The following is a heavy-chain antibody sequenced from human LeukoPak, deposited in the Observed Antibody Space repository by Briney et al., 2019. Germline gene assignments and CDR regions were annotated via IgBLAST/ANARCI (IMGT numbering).Heavy chain of an antibody. CDR2: ISGSGSGI. D-gene: IGHD3-16*01. Sequence: GGSLRLSCAASGITFNTYAMAWVRQAPGKGLEWVSSISGSGSGIFYADSVKGRFTISRDNSDNTLYLQLSRLRAEDTVLYYCAKGIYDYVWGSAPDYWGRGTLVTVSS. J-gene: IGHJ4*02. CDR1: GITFNTYA. CDR3: AKGIYDYVWGSAPDY. V-gene: IGHV3-23*01.